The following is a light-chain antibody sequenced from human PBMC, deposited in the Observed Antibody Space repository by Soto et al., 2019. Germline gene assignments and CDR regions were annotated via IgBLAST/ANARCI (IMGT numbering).Light chain of an antibody. J-gene: IGKJ4*01. V-gene: IGKV1-39*01. CDR2: AAS. CDR1: QSISTY. CDR3: QQRYNWPVT. Sequence: DIQMTQSPSSLSASVGDRVTITCRASQSISTYLNWYQQKPGKAPKLLIYAASSLQSGVPSRFSGSGSGTDFTLTITGLEPEDFGVYYCQQRYNWPVTFGAGTKVEI.